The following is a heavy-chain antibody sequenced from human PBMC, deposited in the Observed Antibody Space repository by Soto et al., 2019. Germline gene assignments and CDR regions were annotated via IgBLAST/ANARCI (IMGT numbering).Heavy chain of an antibody. D-gene: IGHD6-19*01. CDR2: INANSGDT. Sequence: QVQLVQSGAEVKKPGASVKVSCKASGYTFSDYYMHWVRQAPGQGLEWMGWINANSGDTTYAQKFQGRVTMTRDTSTSTAYMELSRLSSDDTAIYYCARLQIEVAGSNWGQGTLVTVSS. J-gene: IGHJ4*02. V-gene: IGHV1-2*02. CDR3: ARLQIEVAGSN. CDR1: GYTFSDYY.